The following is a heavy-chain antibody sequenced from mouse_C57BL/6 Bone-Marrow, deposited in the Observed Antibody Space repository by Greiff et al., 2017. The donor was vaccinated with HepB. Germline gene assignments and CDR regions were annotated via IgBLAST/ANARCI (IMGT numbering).Heavy chain of an antibody. CDR2: IHPSSGST. J-gene: IGHJ2*01. D-gene: IGHD2-4*01. CDR3: TRRGTYDYPLYY. V-gene: IGHV1-64*01. CDR1: GYTFTSYW. Sequence: VQLQQPGAELVKPGASVKLSCKASGYTFTSYWMHWVTQRPGQGLEWIGMIHPSSGSTNYNEKFKSTATLTVDKYSSTAYMQLSSLTSEDSAVYYRTRRGTYDYPLYYWGQGTTLTVSS.